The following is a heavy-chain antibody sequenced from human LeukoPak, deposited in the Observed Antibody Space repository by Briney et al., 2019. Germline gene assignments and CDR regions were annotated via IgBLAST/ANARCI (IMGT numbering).Heavy chain of an antibody. Sequence: SETLSLTCAVYGGYFSGYYWSWIRQLPGKGLEWIGETNHSGSTNYNPSLKSRVTISVDTSKNQFSLKLSSVTAADTAVYYCARGSYGDFYFDYWGQGTLVTVSS. J-gene: IGHJ4*02. CDR1: GGYFSGYY. CDR3: ARGSYGDFYFDY. CDR2: TNHSGST. V-gene: IGHV4-34*01. D-gene: IGHD4-17*01.